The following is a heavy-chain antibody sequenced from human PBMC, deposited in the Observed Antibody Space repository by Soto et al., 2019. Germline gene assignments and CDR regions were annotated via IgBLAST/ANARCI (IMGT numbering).Heavy chain of an antibody. CDR3: AREIVTPGHWYFDV. V-gene: IGHV3-13*05. Sequence: EVQLVESGGGLVQPGGSLRLSCAASGFTFSSYDMHWVRQTAGKSLELVSSIGTAGDPHYSDSVKGRFTISRENAKNSLYLQMNSLRAGDTAVYYCAREIVTPGHWYFDVWGRGTLVTVSS. CDR1: GFTFSSYD. J-gene: IGHJ2*01. CDR2: IGTAGDP. D-gene: IGHD2-2*01.